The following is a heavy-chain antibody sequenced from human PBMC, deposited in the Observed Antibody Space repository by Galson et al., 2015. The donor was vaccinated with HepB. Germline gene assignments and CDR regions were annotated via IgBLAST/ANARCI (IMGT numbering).Heavy chain of an antibody. J-gene: IGHJ5*02. V-gene: IGHV3-30*18. D-gene: IGHD2-2*01. CDR3: AKDLRGYCSSTSCAPGGP. CDR1: GFTFSSYG. CDR2: ISYDGSNK. Sequence: SLRLSCAASGFTFSSYGMHWVRQAPGKGLEWVAVISYDGSNKYYADSVKGRFTISRDNSKNTLYLQMNSLRAEDTAVYYCAKDLRGYCSSTSCAPGGPWGQGTLVTVSS.